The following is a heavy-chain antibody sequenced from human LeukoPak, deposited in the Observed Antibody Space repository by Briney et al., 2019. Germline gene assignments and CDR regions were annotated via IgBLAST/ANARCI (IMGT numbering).Heavy chain of an antibody. J-gene: IGHJ2*01. Sequence: GGSLRLSCAGSGFTFNTYSMNWVRQAPGKGLEWVSYISSSRITRYYADSAKGRFTISRDNAKNSLYLQMNSLRAEDTAVYYCARFSWDYWYFDLWGRGTLVTVSS. V-gene: IGHV3-48*01. D-gene: IGHD2-15*01. CDR1: GFTFNTYS. CDR3: ARFSWDYWYFDL. CDR2: ISSSRITR.